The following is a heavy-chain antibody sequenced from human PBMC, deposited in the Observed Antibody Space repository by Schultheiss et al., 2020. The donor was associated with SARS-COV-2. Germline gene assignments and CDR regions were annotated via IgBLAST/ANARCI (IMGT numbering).Heavy chain of an antibody. J-gene: IGHJ5*02. CDR2: ISDSGST. CDR1: GGSISGDY. CDR3: ARGRDTAMDEINWFDP. D-gene: IGHD5-18*01. V-gene: IGHV4-59*01. Sequence: SETLSLTCTVSGGSISGDYWSWIRQPPGKGLEWIGYISDSGSTNYNPSLKSRVTMSVDTSKNQFSLKLSSVTAADTAVYYCARGRDTAMDEINWFDPWGQGTLVTVSS.